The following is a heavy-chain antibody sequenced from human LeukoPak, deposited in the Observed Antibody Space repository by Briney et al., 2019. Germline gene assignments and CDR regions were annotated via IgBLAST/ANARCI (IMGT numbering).Heavy chain of an antibody. CDR3: ARWRHGYNSVDAFDI. J-gene: IGHJ3*02. V-gene: IGHV4-39*01. CDR1: GGSISTNNHY. Sequence: SEALSLTCTVSGGSISTNNHYWGWIRQPPGKGLEWIGNIYYSGSTDYNPSLKSRVTISVDTSDNHFSLRVTSVTAADTAVYYCARWRHGYNSVDAFDIWGQGVMVTVSS. D-gene: IGHD5-24*01. CDR2: IYYSGST.